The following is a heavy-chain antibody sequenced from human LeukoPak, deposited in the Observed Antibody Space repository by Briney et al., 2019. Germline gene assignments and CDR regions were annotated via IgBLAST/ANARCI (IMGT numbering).Heavy chain of an antibody. J-gene: IGHJ5*02. CDR3: ASTAGTTGGGPGA. CDR2: IYYSGST. V-gene: IGHV4-59*01. D-gene: IGHD1-7*01. CDR1: GGSISSYY. Sequence: SETLSLTCTVSGGSISSYYWSWIRQPPGKGREWIGYIYYSGSTNYNPSRKSRVTISVDTSKNQFSLKLSSVTAADTAVYYCASTAGTTGGGPGAWGQGTLVTVYS.